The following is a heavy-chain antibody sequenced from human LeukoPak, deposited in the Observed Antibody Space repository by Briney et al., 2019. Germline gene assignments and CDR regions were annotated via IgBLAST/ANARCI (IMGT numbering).Heavy chain of an antibody. Sequence: AGGSLRLSCAASGFTFSSYWMSWVRQAPGKGLEWVANIKQDGSEKYYVDSVKGRFTISRDNAKNSLYLQMNSLRAEDTAVYYCAKGGELRYFDWSSGYYFDYWGQGTLVTVSS. CDR3: AKGGELRYFDWSSGYYFDY. CDR1: GFTFSSYW. D-gene: IGHD3-9*01. J-gene: IGHJ4*02. CDR2: IKQDGSEK. V-gene: IGHV3-7*01.